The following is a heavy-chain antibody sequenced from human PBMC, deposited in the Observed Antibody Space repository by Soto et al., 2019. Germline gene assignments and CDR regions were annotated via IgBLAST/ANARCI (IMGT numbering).Heavy chain of an antibody. V-gene: IGHV4-61*01. CDR2: ISHTGDT. CDR1: DASVWSDSYF. D-gene: IGHD2-15*01. J-gene: IGHJ4*02. Sequence: PSETLSLTCTVSDASVWSDSYFWTWIRQPPGKGLEWIAYISHTGDTNYNPSLKSRVTISIDTSRNQFSLTVTSVTAADTAVYFCASIVVEVTVDLWGQGSLVTVSS. CDR3: ASIVVEVTVDL.